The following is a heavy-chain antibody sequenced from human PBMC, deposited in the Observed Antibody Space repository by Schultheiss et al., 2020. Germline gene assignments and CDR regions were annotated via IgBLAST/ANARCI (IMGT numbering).Heavy chain of an antibody. V-gene: IGHV1-8*01. Sequence: VKVSCKASGYTFTSYDINWVRQATGQGLEWMGWMNPNSGNTGYAQKFQGRVTMTRNTSISTAYMELSSLRSEDTAVYYCAKVHRTRKGYSSSWYVQVYGMDVWGQGTTVTVSS. CDR2: MNPNSGNT. CDR1: GYTFTSYD. D-gene: IGHD6-13*01. J-gene: IGHJ6*02. CDR3: AKVHRTRKGYSSSWYVQVYGMDV.